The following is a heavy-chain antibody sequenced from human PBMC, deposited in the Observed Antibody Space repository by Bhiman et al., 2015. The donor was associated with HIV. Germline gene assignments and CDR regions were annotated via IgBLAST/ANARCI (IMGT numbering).Heavy chain of an antibody. CDR3: ARVFSSVVGVTLVSGGFDS. V-gene: IGHV3-11*04. CDR1: GFTFDDYY. CDR2: IRSSGNTK. Sequence: QVQLVESGGGLVKPGGSLRLSCAASGFTFDDYYMSWLRQAPGKGLEWISYIRSSGNTKFYADSVKGRFTISRDNARNSLYLQMDSLMVEDTAVYYCARVFSSVVGVTLVSGGFDSWGQGTLVTVSS. D-gene: IGHD2-21*02. J-gene: IGHJ4*02.